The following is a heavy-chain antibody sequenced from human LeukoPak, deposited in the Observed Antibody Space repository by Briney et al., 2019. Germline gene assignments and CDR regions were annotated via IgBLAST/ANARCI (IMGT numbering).Heavy chain of an antibody. V-gene: IGHV1-18*01. CDR3: ARDLGNDILTGYYVPYFDY. Sequence: GASVKVSCKASGYTFTSYGINWVRQAPGQGLEWMGWSSAYNGNTNYAQKLQGRVTMTTDTSTSTAYMELRSLRSDDTAVYFCARDLGNDILTGYYVPYFDYWGQGTLVTVSS. D-gene: IGHD3-9*01. CDR2: SSAYNGNT. CDR1: GYTFTSYG. J-gene: IGHJ4*02.